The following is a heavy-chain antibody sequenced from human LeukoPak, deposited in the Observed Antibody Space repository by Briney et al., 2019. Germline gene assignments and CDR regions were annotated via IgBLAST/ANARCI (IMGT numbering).Heavy chain of an antibody. CDR3: ARDRQAGSCSGSRCYPYYFDS. D-gene: IGHD2-15*01. J-gene: IGHJ4*02. CDR2: LSSGGGA. CDR1: GGSISSSF. V-gene: IGHV4-59*01. Sequence: SETLSLTCSVSGGSISSSFWSWIRQSPGEQLEHIAYLSSGGGATYNPSLRGRVIISRDTSKNQVSLNLTSVTAADTAVYFCARDRQAGSCSGSRCYPYYFDSWGQGTLVTVSS.